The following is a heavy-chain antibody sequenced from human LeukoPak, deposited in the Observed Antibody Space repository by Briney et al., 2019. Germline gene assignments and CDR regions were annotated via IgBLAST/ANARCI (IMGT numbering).Heavy chain of an antibody. CDR1: GYTFTGYY. CDR2: INPNSGGT. CDR3: ARENYCSSTSCPIDY. D-gene: IGHD2-2*01. V-gene: IGHV1-2*02. J-gene: IGHJ4*02. Sequence: ASVKVSCKASGYTFTGYYMHWVRQAPGQGLEWMAWINPNSGGTNYAQKFQGRVTMTRDTSISTAYMELSRLRSDDTAVYYCARENYCSSTSCPIDYWGQGTLVTVSS.